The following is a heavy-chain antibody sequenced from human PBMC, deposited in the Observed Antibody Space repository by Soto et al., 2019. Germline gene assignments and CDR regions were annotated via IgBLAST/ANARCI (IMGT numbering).Heavy chain of an antibody. J-gene: IGHJ4*02. D-gene: IGHD5-12*01. CDR1: GVSISSPDSY. Sequence: SETLSLTCTVSGVSISSPDSYWSWIRQPPGEGLEWIGYIYYSGTTYFNPSLQSRITMFVDTAKSQFSLRLSSVTAADRAVYYCARAVRGYTHDAVDYWGQGNQVTVSS. CDR2: IYYSGTT. CDR3: ARAVRGYTHDAVDY. V-gene: IGHV4-30-4*01.